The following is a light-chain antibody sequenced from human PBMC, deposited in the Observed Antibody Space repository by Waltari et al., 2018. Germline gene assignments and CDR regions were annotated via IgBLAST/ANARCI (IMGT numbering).Light chain of an antibody. CDR2: EIN. V-gene: IGLV2-8*01. CDR3: TSYAGGNNLGV. J-gene: IGLJ3*02. Sequence: QSALTQPPSASGSPGQSITISCTGTSSDVGGYNYVSWYQQYPGEAPKLIIYEINKRPPGVPHRFSGSKSGNTASLTVSGLQAEDEADYYCTSYAGGNNLGVFGGGTKVTVL. CDR1: SSDVGGYNY.